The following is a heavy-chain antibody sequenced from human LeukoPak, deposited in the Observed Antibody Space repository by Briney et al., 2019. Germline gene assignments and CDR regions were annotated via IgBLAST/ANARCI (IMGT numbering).Heavy chain of an antibody. D-gene: IGHD6-19*01. Sequence: GGTLRLSCAASGFTFSNYGMNWVRQAQGKGLEWLSGISPRGGGTYYADSVKGRFTISRDDSKNTLSLQMNSLRAEDTAVYYCAKDHLPGIVVADRDYWGQGTLVTVSS. CDR2: ISPRGGGT. CDR3: AKDHLPGIVVADRDY. V-gene: IGHV3-23*01. CDR1: GFTFSNYG. J-gene: IGHJ4*02.